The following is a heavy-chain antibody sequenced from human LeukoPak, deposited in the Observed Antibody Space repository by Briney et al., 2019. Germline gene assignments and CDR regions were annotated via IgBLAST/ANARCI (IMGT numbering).Heavy chain of an antibody. Sequence: SETLSLTCTVSGGSISSYYWSWLRQPPGKGLEWIGYIYYSGSTNYNPSLKSRVTISVDTSKNQFSLKLSSVTAADTAVYYCARSPASSHYGMDVWGQGTTVTVSS. CDR3: ARSPASSHYGMDV. J-gene: IGHJ6*02. V-gene: IGHV4-59*08. CDR2: IYYSGST. D-gene: IGHD2-2*01. CDR1: GGSISSYY.